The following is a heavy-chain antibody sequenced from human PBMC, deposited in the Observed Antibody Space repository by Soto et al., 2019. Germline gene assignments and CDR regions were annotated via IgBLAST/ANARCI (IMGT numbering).Heavy chain of an antibody. V-gene: IGHV1-69*13. CDR2: ILRIFGPS. D-gene: IGHD6-13*01. CDR1: GGIFSSYA. Sequence: AATVSWEAHGGIFSSYATSWVRQAPGGGRESLVGILRIFGPSNYAQKFQGIVTITADESTSTAYMELSSLRSEDTAVYYCARDPRLGYSSSWYRTYYYGMDVWGQGATLT. CDR3: ARDPRLGYSSSWYRTYYYGMDV. J-gene: IGHJ6*02.